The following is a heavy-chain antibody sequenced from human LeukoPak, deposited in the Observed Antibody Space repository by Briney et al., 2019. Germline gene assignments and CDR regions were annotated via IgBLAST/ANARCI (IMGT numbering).Heavy chain of an antibody. CDR3: ARTLYSHYIDY. D-gene: IGHD4-11*01. J-gene: IGHJ4*02. CDR2: VYYSGDT. CDR1: GGSISSGGYY. Sequence: SETLSLTCTVSGGSISSGGYYWSWIRQHPGKGLEWIGNVYYSGDTYYNPSLKSRVTISVDTSKNQFSLKVSSVTAADTAVYYCARTLYSHYIDYWGQGTLVTVSS. V-gene: IGHV4-39*01.